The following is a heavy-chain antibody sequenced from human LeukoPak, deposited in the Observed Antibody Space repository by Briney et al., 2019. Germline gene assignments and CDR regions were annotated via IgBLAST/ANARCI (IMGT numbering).Heavy chain of an antibody. J-gene: IGHJ3*02. CDR1: GFTFSTYD. V-gene: IGHV3-30*02. CDR2: IRYDGSNE. Sequence: SGGSLRLSCAASGFTFSTYDMHWVRQAPGKGLEWAAFIRYDGSNEYYADSVKGRFTISRDISKSTLYLQMNSLRDEDTAVYYCAKVRDFWSGYDAFDIWGQGTMVTVSS. CDR3: AKVRDFWSGYDAFDI. D-gene: IGHD3-3*01.